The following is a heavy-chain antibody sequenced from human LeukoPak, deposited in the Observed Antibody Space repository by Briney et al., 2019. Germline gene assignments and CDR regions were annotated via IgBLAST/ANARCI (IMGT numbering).Heavy chain of an antibody. J-gene: IGHJ4*02. V-gene: IGHV4-34*01. CDR3: ARVPGFGELLVFDY. CDR2: INHSGST. D-gene: IGHD3-10*01. Sequence: SETLSLTCAVYGGSFSGYYWSWIRQPPGKGLEWIGEINHSGSTNYNPSLKSRVTISVDTSKNQFSLKLSSVTAADTAVYYCARVPGFGELLVFDYWGQGTLVTVSS. CDR1: GGSFSGYY.